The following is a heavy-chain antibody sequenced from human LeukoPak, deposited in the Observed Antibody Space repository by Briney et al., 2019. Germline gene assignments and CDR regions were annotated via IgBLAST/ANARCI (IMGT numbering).Heavy chain of an antibody. Sequence: SETLSLTCTVSGGSISSYYWSWTRQPPGKGLEWIGYIYYSGSTNYNPSLKSRVTISVDTSKNQFSLKLSSVTAADTAVYYCARGTYSSGWFLDYWGQGTLVTVSS. CDR1: GGSISSYY. CDR2: IYYSGST. V-gene: IGHV4-59*01. CDR3: ARGTYSSGWFLDY. J-gene: IGHJ4*02. D-gene: IGHD6-19*01.